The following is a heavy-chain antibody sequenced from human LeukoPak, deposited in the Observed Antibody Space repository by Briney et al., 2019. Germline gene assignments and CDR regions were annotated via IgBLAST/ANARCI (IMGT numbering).Heavy chain of an antibody. CDR2: IYHSGST. D-gene: IGHD3-10*01. CDR3: ARVVGDNWFDP. V-gene: IGHV4-38-2*02. J-gene: IGHJ5*02. CDR1: GYSISSGYY. Sequence: SETLSLTCTVSGYSISSGYYWGWIRQPPGKGLEWIGSIYHSGSTYYNPSLKSRVTISVDTSKNQFSLKLSSVTAADTAVYYCARVVGDNWFDPWGQGTLVTVSS.